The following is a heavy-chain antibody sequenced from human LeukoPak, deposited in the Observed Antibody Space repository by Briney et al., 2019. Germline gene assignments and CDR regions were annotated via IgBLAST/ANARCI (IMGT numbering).Heavy chain of an antibody. Sequence: SETLSLTCAVYGGSFSGYYWSWIRQPPGKGLEWIGEINHSGSTNYNPSLKSRVTISVDTSKNQFSLKLSSVTAADTAVYYCARDSGGSSYFDYWGQGTLVTVSS. CDR2: INHSGST. D-gene: IGHD6-19*01. CDR3: ARDSGGSSYFDY. J-gene: IGHJ4*02. CDR1: GGSFSGYY. V-gene: IGHV4-34*01.